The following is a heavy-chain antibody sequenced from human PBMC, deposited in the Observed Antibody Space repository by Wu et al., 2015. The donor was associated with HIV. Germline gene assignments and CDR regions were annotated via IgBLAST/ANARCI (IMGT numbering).Heavy chain of an antibody. CDR3: ARDRTTVTYYYYYYMAV. D-gene: IGHD4-17*01. J-gene: IGHJ6*03. CDR1: GYIFTDYY. CDR2: INPKNGDT. V-gene: IGHV1-2*02. Sequence: QVHLVQSGAEVKKPGASVKVSCKASGYIFTDYYMHWIRQAPGQGLEWMGWINPKNGDTTYAQKFQGRVTMTRDTSINTAYMELIKLRSDDTAVYYCARDRTTVTYYYYYYMAVWGKGTTVTVSS.